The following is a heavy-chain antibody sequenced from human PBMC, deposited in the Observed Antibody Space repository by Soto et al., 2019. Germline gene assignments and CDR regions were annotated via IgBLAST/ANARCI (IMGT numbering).Heavy chain of an antibody. CDR2: MNPNSGDT. D-gene: IGHD4-17*01. CDR3: ARGVKYGAYSRWFDP. Sequence: QVQLVKSGAEVKKPGASVKVSCKASGNNFTNYDINWVRQATVQGLEYLGWMNPNSGDTAYVQKFQGRVTMTWDTSITTAYMELRSLRSEDTAVYFCARGVKYGAYSRWFDPWGQGTLVTVSS. J-gene: IGHJ5*02. CDR1: GNNFTNYD. V-gene: IGHV1-8*01.